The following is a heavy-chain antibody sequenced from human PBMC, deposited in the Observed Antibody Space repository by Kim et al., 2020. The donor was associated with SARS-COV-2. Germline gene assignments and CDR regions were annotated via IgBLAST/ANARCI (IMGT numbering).Heavy chain of an antibody. CDR2: IYYSGST. D-gene: IGHD1-26*01. V-gene: IGHV4-59*01. J-gene: IGHJ5*02. Sequence: SETLSLTCTVSGGSISSYYWSWIRQPPGKGLEWIGYIYYSGSTNYNPSLKSRVTISVDTSKNQFSLKLSSVTAADTAVYYCARSSKGENWFDPWGQGTLVTVSS. CDR3: ARSSKGENWFDP. CDR1: GGSISSYY.